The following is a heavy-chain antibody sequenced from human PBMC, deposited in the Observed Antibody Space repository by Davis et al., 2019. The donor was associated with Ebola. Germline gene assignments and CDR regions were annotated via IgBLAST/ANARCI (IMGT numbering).Heavy chain of an antibody. J-gene: IGHJ4*02. Sequence: SVKVSCKASGGTFSSYAISWVRQAPGQGLEWMGGIIPIFGTANYAQKLQGRVTMTTDTSTSTAYMELRSVRSDDTAVYYCARAGDERGYSGYDSGYFDYWGQGTLVTVSS. CDR2: IIPIFGTA. CDR3: ARAGDERGYSGYDSGYFDY. CDR1: GGTFSSYA. D-gene: IGHD5-12*01. V-gene: IGHV1-69*05.